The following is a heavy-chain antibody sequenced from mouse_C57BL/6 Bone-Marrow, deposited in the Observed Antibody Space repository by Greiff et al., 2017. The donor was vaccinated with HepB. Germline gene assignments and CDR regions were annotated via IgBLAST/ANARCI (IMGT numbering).Heavy chain of an antibody. CDR2: IDPEDGET. CDR1: GFNIKDYY. CDR3: AHYYGSSYLYYAMDY. D-gene: IGHD1-1*01. V-gene: IGHV14-2*01. Sequence: EVMLVESGAELVKPGASVKLSCTASGFNIKDYYMHWVKQRTEQGLEWIGRIDPEDGETKYAPKFQGKATITADTSSNTAYLQLSSLTSEDTAVYYCAHYYGSSYLYYAMDYWGQGTSVTVSS. J-gene: IGHJ4*01.